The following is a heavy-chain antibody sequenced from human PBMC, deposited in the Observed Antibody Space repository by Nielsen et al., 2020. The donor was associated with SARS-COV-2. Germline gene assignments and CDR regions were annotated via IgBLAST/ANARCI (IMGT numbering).Heavy chain of an antibody. CDR1: GFTLSSRG. CDR2: MWYHGGDE. D-gene: IGHD3/OR15-3a*01. V-gene: IGHV3-33*01. J-gene: IGHJ5*02. CDR3: ARDLTFGAYWFDP. Sequence: GESLTISCEASGFTLSSRGMHWVRQPPGKGLEWVAHMWYHGGDENYADSVRGRFTISRDLSKNTVYLQMSSLRVEDTAVYYCARDLTFGAYWFDPWSQGTLVTVSS.